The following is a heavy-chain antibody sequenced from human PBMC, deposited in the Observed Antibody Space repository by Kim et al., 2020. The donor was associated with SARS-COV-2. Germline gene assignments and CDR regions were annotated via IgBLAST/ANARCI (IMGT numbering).Heavy chain of an antibody. V-gene: IGHV4-39*07. CDR3: ARVAGDITVRIGFDWFDP. Sequence: KRRVTISIDTSKNQFSLKLTSVTAADTAVYYCARVAGDITVRIGFDWFDPWGPGTLVTVSS. J-gene: IGHJ5*02. D-gene: IGHD1-20*01.